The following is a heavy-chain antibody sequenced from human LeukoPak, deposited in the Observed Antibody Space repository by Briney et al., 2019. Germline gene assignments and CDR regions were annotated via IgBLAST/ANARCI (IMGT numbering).Heavy chain of an antibody. CDR3: ARDHSYYDSGSYSNVDY. Sequence: ASVKVSCKASGYTFTAYYIHWVRQAPGQGLEWMGWINPNSGGTNYAQKFQGRVTMTRDTSSSTAYMELSRLRSDDAAVYYCARDHSYYDSGSYSNVDYWGQGTLVTVSS. D-gene: IGHD3-10*01. CDR1: GYTFTAYY. J-gene: IGHJ4*02. CDR2: INPNSGGT. V-gene: IGHV1-2*02.